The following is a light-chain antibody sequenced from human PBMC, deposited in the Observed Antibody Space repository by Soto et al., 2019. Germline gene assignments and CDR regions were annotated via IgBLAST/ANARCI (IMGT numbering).Light chain of an antibody. V-gene: IGLV2-14*01. CDR1: SSDVGGYNY. J-gene: IGLJ2*01. CDR2: EVS. CDR3: SSYSSSSTLVL. Sequence: QSALTQPASVSGSPGQSITISCTGSSSDVGGYNYVSWYQQHPGKAPKLMIYEVSNRPSGVSNRFFGSKSGNTASLTISGLQTEDESDYYCSSYSSSSTLVLFGGGTKLTVL.